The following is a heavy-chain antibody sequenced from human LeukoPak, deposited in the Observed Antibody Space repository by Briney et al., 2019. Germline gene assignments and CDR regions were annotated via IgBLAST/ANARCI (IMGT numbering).Heavy chain of an antibody. J-gene: IGHJ3*02. D-gene: IGHD5-12*01. CDR2: IIPILGIA. CDR1: GGTFSSYA. Sequence: SVKVSCKASGGTFSSYAITWVRQAPGQGLEWMGRIIPILGIANYAQKFQGRVTIIADKSTSTAYMELSSLRSEDTAVYYCARDLYSGHEGNAFDRWGQGTMVSVSS. CDR3: ARDLYSGHEGNAFDR. V-gene: IGHV1-69*04.